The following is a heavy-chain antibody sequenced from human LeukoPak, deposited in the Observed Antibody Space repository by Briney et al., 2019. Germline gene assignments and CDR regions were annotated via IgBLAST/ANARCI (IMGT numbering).Heavy chain of an antibody. V-gene: IGHV1-2*02. Sequence: ASVKVSCKASGYTFTDYYMHWVRQAPGQGLEWMGWINPDSGGTNNAQKFQGRVTMTRDTSISTAYMELSRLRSDDTAVYYCARTFYDTLDSDAFDFWGQGTMVIVSS. D-gene: IGHD2/OR15-2a*01. CDR3: ARTFYDTLDSDAFDF. CDR2: INPDSGGT. J-gene: IGHJ3*01. CDR1: GYTFTDYY.